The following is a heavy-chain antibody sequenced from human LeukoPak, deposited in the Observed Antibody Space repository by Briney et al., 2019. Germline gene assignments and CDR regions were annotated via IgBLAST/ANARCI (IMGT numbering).Heavy chain of an antibody. CDR1: GGTFSSYA. Sequence: ASVKVSCKASGGTFSSYAISWVRQAPGQGLEWMGGIIPIFGTANYAQKFQGRVTITTDESTSTAYMELSSLRSEDTAVYYCARLGIEYSSSFGAFDIWGQGTMVTVSS. V-gene: IGHV1-69*05. CDR3: ARLGIEYSSSFGAFDI. D-gene: IGHD6-6*01. J-gene: IGHJ3*02. CDR2: IIPIFGTA.